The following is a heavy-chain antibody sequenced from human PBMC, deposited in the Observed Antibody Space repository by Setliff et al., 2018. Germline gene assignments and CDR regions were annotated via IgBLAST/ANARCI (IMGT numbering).Heavy chain of an antibody. D-gene: IGHD5-12*01. CDR2: INHSGST. V-gene: IGHV4-38-2*01. CDR3: ARQVEMATIAFDV. CDR1: GYSISSGYY. J-gene: IGHJ3*01. Sequence: PSETLSLTCAVSGYSISSGYYWGWIRQPPGKGLEWIGEINHSGSTNYNPSLKSRVTISVDTSKDQFSLRLTSMTAADTAVYYCARQVEMATIAFDVWGQGTMVTVS.